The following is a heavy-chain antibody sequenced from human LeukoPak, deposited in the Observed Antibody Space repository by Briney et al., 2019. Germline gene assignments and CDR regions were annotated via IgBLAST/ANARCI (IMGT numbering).Heavy chain of an antibody. V-gene: IGHV3-23*01. CDR3: ALEGFYGGNDNV. Sequence: PGGSLRLPCAASGFTFSNSAMNWVRQAPGKGLEWVSGIGAAGTGTYYADSVKGRFTISRDNSKNTLYLQMNSLRAEDTAVYYCALEGFYGGNDNVWGQGTLVTVSS. J-gene: IGHJ4*02. CDR2: IGAAGTGT. D-gene: IGHD4-23*01. CDR1: GFTFSNSA.